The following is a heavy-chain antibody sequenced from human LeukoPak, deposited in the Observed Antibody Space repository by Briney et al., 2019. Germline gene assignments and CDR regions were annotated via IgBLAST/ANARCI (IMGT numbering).Heavy chain of an antibody. Sequence: PGGSLRLSCAASGFTFTNYAMSWVRQAPGKGLEWVSGISGGGGSTYYADSVKGRFTISKDNSKNTLYLQMNSLRAEDTAVYYCAKQKSPHGYYFDYWGQGTLVTVSS. CDR2: ISGGGGST. V-gene: IGHV3-23*01. CDR3: AKQKSPHGYYFDY. J-gene: IGHJ4*02. CDR1: GFTFTNYA.